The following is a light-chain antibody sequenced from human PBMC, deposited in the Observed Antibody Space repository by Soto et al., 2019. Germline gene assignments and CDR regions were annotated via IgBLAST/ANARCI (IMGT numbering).Light chain of an antibody. CDR2: KAS. Sequence: DVQMTQSPSALSASVGDRVTITCRASQNIDRWLAWYQQKPGKAPQLLIYKASTLQSGVPSRFSGSGSGTEFTLTISSLQADDFATYYCQQYSSYCTFGQGTKLEIK. CDR1: QNIDRW. CDR3: QQYSSYCT. J-gene: IGKJ2*02. V-gene: IGKV1-5*03.